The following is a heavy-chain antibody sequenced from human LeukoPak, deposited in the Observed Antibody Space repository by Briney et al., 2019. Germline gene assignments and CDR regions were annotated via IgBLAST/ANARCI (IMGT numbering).Heavy chain of an antibody. CDR3: TRDREHGTQDS. Sequence: SETLSLTCTVSGGSFTDYYWGWIRQPPGKGLEWIGNIYRGNTFYNPSLRNRVSISIDTSKGRFSLNLNSVTAADTAVYFCTRDREHGTQDSWGQGTLVTVS. V-gene: IGHV4-39*07. CDR1: GGSFTDYY. CDR2: IYRGNT. J-gene: IGHJ4*02. D-gene: IGHD1-26*01.